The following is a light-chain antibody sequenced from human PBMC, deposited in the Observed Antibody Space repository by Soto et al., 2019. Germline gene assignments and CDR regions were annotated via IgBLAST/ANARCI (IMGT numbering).Light chain of an antibody. Sequence: QSALTQPASVSGSPGQSITISCTGTSSDVGGYNYVSWYQQHPGKAPKFMIYEVSNRPSGVSNRFSGSKSGNTASLTISGLQAEDEADYYCSSYTSSRTLVFGGGTKLTVI. V-gene: IGLV2-14*01. J-gene: IGLJ2*01. CDR1: SSDVGGYNY. CDR3: SSYTSSRTLV. CDR2: EVS.